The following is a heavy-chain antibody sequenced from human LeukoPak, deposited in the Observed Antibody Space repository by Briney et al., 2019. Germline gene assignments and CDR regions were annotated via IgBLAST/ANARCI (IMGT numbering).Heavy chain of an antibody. Sequence: ASETLSLTCAVYGGSFSGYYWSWIRQPPGKGLEWIGEINHSGSTNYNPSLKSRVTISVDTSKNQFSLKLSSVTAADTAVYYCARGKGGNSRAVDYWGQGTLVTVSS. CDR1: GGSFSGYY. V-gene: IGHV4-34*01. CDR3: ARGKGGNSRAVDY. D-gene: IGHD4-23*01. J-gene: IGHJ4*02. CDR2: INHSGST.